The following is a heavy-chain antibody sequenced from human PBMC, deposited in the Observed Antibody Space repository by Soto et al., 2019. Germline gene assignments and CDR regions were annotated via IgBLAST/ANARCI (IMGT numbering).Heavy chain of an antibody. D-gene: IGHD3-10*01. CDR2: INAGNGNT. CDR3: ARERISMVRGAPFY. Sequence: ASVKVSCKASGYTSNNYAMHWVRQAPGQGLEWMGCINAGNGNTKYSQKLQDRVTISRDTSASTAYMELSSLRYEDTAFYYCARERISMVRGAPFYWG. J-gene: IGHJ4*01. V-gene: IGHV1-3*01. CDR1: GYTSNNYA.